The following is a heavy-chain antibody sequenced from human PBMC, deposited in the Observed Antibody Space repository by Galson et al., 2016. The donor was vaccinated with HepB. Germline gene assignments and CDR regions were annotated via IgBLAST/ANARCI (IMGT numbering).Heavy chain of an antibody. Sequence: SVKVSCKASGYTFTTYFIHWVRQAPGQGLEWMGLVATGSGKTDFAQKFQGRVTMTRDTSTTTVYMELKSLRSDDTAVYYCARGEAARLEYWGQGTLVTVSS. CDR1: GYTFTTYF. CDR2: VATGSGKT. CDR3: ARGEAARLEY. J-gene: IGHJ4*02. D-gene: IGHD6-25*01. V-gene: IGHV1-46*01.